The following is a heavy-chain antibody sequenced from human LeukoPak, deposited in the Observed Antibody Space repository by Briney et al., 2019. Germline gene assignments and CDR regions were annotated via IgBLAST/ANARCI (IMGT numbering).Heavy chain of an antibody. CDR2: ISWNSGSI. D-gene: IGHD1-26*01. CDR1: GFTFDDYA. Sequence: SGGSLRLSCAASGFTFDDYAMHWVRQAPGKGLEWVSGISWNSGSIGYADSVKGRFTISRDNAKNSLYLQMNSLRAEDTALYYCAKDQDRDLGALDWGQGTLVTVSS. CDR3: AKDQDRDLGALD. J-gene: IGHJ4*02. V-gene: IGHV3-9*01.